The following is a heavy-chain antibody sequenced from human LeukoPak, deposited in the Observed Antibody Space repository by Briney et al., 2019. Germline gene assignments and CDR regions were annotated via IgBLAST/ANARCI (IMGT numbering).Heavy chain of an antibody. V-gene: IGHV1-2*02. Sequence: ASVKVSCKASGYTFTGYYMHWVRQAPGQGLEWMGWINPNSGGTNYAQKFQGRVTMTRDTSISTAYMEPSRLRSDDTAVYYCARFPRFLEWLTIPFDYWGQGTLVTVSS. CDR3: ARFPRFLEWLTIPFDY. D-gene: IGHD3-3*01. CDR2: INPNSGGT. J-gene: IGHJ4*02. CDR1: GYTFTGYY.